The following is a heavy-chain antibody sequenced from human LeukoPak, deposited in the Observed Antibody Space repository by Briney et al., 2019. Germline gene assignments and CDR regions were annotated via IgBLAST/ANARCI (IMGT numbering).Heavy chain of an antibody. J-gene: IGHJ4*02. D-gene: IGHD3-16*01. V-gene: IGHV3-23*01. CDR1: GFTFSSYS. Sequence: GGSLRLSCAASGFTFSSYSMNWVRQAPGKGLEWVSGISGSGGSTYYADSVKGRFTISRDNSKNTLYLQMNSLRAEDTAVYYCAKASRDLGYYFDYWGQGTLVTVSS. CDR2: ISGSGGST. CDR3: AKASRDLGYYFDY.